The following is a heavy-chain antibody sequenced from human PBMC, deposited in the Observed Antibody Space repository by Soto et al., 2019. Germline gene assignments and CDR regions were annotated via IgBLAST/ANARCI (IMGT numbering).Heavy chain of an antibody. CDR2: IYTAGGT. V-gene: IGHV3-53*01. CDR3: ARALPVAKGGFDP. D-gene: IGHD2-2*01. J-gene: IGHJ5*02. Sequence: PGGSLRLSCAASGFTVSNTYMTWVRQPPGKGLECVSVIYTAGGTNYADSVKGRFIISRDNSKNTLYLQMNSLRAEDTAVYYCARALPVAKGGFDPCGQGTLVTVSS. CDR1: GFTVSNTY.